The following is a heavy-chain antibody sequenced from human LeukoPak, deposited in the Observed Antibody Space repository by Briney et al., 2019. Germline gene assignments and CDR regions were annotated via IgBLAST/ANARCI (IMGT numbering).Heavy chain of an antibody. CDR2: ISYDGSNK. CDR3: AKGPAAGTFMSGY. Sequence: GGSLRLSCAASGFTFSSYGMHWVRQAPGKGLEWVAVISYDGSNKYYADSVKGRFTISRDNSKNTLYLQMNSLRAEDTAVYYCAKGPAAGTFMSGYWGQGTLVTVSS. CDR1: GFTFSSYG. D-gene: IGHD6-13*01. V-gene: IGHV3-30*18. J-gene: IGHJ4*02.